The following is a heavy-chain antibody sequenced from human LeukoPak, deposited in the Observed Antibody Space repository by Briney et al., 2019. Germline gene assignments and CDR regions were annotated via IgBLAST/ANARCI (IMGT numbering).Heavy chain of an antibody. Sequence: PGRSLRLSCAASGFTFRGYGMVWVRQAPGKGLEWVSVIWYDGSNKYYADSVKGRFTISRDQSENTVYLQMNALRAEDSAVYYCVRLGSGWSFDYWGQGALVTVSS. D-gene: IGHD6-19*01. V-gene: IGHV3-33*01. CDR3: VRLGSGWSFDY. CDR1: GFTFRGYG. CDR2: IWYDGSNK. J-gene: IGHJ4*02.